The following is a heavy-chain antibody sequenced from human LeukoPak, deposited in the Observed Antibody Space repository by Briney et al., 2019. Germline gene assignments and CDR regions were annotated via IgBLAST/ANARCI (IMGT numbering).Heavy chain of an antibody. J-gene: IGHJ6*03. CDR1: GGSISSGGYY. V-gene: IGHV4-31*03. Sequence: SETLSLTCTVSGGSISSGGYYWSWIRQHPGKGLEWIGYIYYSGSTYYNPSLKSRVTISVDTSKNQFSLKLSSVTAADTAVYYCARDTNERFLEYEHYYYMDVWGKGTTVTVSS. D-gene: IGHD3-3*01. CDR2: IYYSGST. CDR3: ARDTNERFLEYEHYYYMDV.